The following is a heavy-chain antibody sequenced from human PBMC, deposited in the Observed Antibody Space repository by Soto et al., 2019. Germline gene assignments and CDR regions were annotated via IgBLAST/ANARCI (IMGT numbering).Heavy chain of an antibody. CDR3: ATGYYSSSEYYYGMDV. D-gene: IGHD3-9*01. CDR2: ISAYNGNT. V-gene: IGHV1-18*01. J-gene: IGHJ6*02. CDR1: GYTFTSYG. Sequence: ASVQVSCKASGYTFTSYGISWVRQAPGQGLEWMGWISAYNGNTNYAQKLQGRVTMTTDTSTSTAYMELRSLRSDDTAVYYCATGYYSSSEYYYGMDVWGQGTTVTVS.